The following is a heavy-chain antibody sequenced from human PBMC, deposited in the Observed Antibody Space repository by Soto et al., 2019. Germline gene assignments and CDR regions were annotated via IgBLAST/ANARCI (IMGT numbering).Heavy chain of an antibody. CDR2: ITSSGSRI. CDR3: ARSGYFDSGGYPYYYYGMDV. CDR1: GFTFSRYE. V-gene: IGHV3-48*03. Sequence: GVSLRLSGAASGFTFSRYEMNGVRQAPGEGREWLSYITSSGSRIYYADSVKGRFTISSDNAKNSLYLQMNGLRAEDTAVYYCARSGYFDSGGYPYYYYGMDVWGPGTTVNVSS. J-gene: IGHJ6*02. D-gene: IGHD3-22*01.